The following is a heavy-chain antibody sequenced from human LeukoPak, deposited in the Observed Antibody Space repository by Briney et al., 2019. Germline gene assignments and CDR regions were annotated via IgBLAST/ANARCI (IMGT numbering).Heavy chain of an antibody. CDR3: ARDHPWGPWVGAFDI. J-gene: IGHJ3*02. V-gene: IGHV4-59*01. D-gene: IGHD3-16*01. CDR1: GGSISSYY. Sequence: PSETLSLTCTVSGGSISSYYWSWIRQPPGKGLEWIGYIYYSGSTNYNPSLKSRVTISVDTSKNQFSLKLSSVTAADTAVYYCARDHPWGPWVGAFDIWGQGTMVTVSS. CDR2: IYYSGST.